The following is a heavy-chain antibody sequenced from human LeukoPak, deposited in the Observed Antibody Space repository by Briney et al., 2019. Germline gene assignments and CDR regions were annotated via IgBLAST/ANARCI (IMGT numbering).Heavy chain of an antibody. Sequence: ASVKVSCKASGYTFTSYGISWVRQAPGQGLEWMGWISAYNGNTNYAQKFQGRVTITRDTSASTAYMELSSLRSEDTAVYYCARAPPRYSSSGLFDPWGQGTLATVSS. CDR1: GYTFTSYG. D-gene: IGHD6-13*01. CDR3: ARAPPRYSSSGLFDP. CDR2: ISAYNGNT. J-gene: IGHJ5*02. V-gene: IGHV1-18*01.